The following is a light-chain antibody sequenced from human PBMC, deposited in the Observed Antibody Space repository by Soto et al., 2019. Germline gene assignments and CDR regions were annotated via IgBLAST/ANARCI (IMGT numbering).Light chain of an antibody. Sequence: QSALTQPASVSGSPGQSVTISCTGTSSDVGGFNYVSWYQQHPGKVPKLVIYDVNDRPSGVSDRFSGSKSGNTASLTISGLQAEDEADYFCIADTSDTIHVIFGGGTKLTVL. CDR3: IADTSDTIHVI. V-gene: IGLV2-14*01. CDR2: DVN. CDR1: SSDVGGFNY. J-gene: IGLJ2*01.